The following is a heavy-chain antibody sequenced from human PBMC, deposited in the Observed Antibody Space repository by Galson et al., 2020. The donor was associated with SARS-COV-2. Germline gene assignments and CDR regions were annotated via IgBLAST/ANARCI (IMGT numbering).Heavy chain of an antibody. Sequence: HGESLKNSRKGSGYSFTSYWNSWVSQMAGKGPAWMGRIEPRDSYTKYSPSFQGHVTISADKSISTAYLQWSSLKASDTAMYYCARLHSSSNGGAFDYWGQGTLVTVSS. CDR1: GYSFTSYW. CDR2: IEPRDSYT. CDR3: ARLHSSSNGGAFDY. J-gene: IGHJ4*02. V-gene: IGHV5-10-1*01. D-gene: IGHD6-6*01.